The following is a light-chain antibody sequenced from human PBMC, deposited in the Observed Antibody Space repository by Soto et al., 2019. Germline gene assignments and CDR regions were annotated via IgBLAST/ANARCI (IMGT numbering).Light chain of an antibody. CDR1: SSDVGGYNY. J-gene: IGLJ1*01. CDR2: EVT. V-gene: IGLV2-8*01. Sequence: QSALTQPPSASGSPGQSVTISCTGTSSDVGGYNYVSWYQEHPGKAPKLIIYEVTKRPSGVPERFSGSKSGNTASLTVSGLQAEDEADYHCSSYTSSSTYVFGTGTKLTVL. CDR3: SSYTSSSTYV.